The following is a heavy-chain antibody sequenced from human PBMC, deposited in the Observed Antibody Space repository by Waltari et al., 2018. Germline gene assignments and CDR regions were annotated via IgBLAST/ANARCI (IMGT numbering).Heavy chain of an antibody. J-gene: IGHJ4*02. Sequence: QVRLQESGPGLVKPSETLSLTCTVSGGSISSYYWSWIRQPPGKGLEWIGYIYYSGSTNYNPSLKSRVTISVDTSKNQFSLKLSSVTAADTAVYYCAGGVVVVAAPFDYWGQGTLVTVSS. CDR3: AGGVVVVAAPFDY. CDR2: IYYSGST. D-gene: IGHD2-15*01. CDR1: GGSISSYY. V-gene: IGHV4-59*01.